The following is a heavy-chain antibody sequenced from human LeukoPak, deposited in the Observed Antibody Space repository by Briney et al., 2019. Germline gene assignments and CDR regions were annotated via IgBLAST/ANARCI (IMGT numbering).Heavy chain of an antibody. CDR2: MNPNSGNT. J-gene: IGHJ3*02. D-gene: IGHD6-13*01. CDR1: GYTFTSYD. V-gene: IGHV1-8*01. Sequence: ASVKVSCKASGYTFTSYDINWVRQATGQGLEWMGWMNPNSGNTGYAQKFQGRVTMTRNTSISTAYMVLSSLRSEDTAVYYCARLRSIGASGHDASNIWGQGTMVTVSS. CDR3: ARLRSIGASGHDASNI.